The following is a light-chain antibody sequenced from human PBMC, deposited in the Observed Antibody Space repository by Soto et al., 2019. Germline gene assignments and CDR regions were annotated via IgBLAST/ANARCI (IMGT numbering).Light chain of an antibody. V-gene: IGLV2-23*02. CDR1: SGDVGTYNL. CDR2: EVS. Sequence: QSVLTQPASVSGSPGQSITISCTGTSGDVGTYNLVSWYQQHPGKAPKLMIYEVSKRPSGVSNRFSGSKSGNTASLTISGLQAEDEADYYCCSYAGPWVFGGGTKVTVL. J-gene: IGLJ3*02. CDR3: CSYAGPWV.